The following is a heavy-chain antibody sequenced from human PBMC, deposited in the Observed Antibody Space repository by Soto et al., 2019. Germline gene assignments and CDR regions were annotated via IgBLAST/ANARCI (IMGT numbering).Heavy chain of an antibody. J-gene: IGHJ6*02. CDR1: GFTFSSYS. CDR2: ISSSSSTI. V-gene: IGHV3-21*01. Sequence: EVQLVESGGGLVKPGGSLRLSCAASGFTFSSYSMNWVRQAPGKGLEWVSSISSSSSTIYYADSVKGRFTISRDNAKNSLYLQMNSLRDEDTAVYYCAHISTNWPHYYYYGMDVWGQGTTVTVSS. CDR3: AHISTNWPHYYYYGMDV. D-gene: IGHD7-27*01.